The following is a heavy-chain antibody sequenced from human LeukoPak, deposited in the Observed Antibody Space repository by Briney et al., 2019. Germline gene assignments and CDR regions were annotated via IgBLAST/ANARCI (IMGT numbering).Heavy chain of an antibody. D-gene: IGHD1-14*01. CDR3: AKDRTSMLGRFDS. CDR2: IWFDGDNK. Sequence: GGSLRLSCAASGFTFSSYGMHWVRQAPGKGLEWVAVIWFDGDNKYYADSVKGRFTISRDNSKNALYLQMNSLRAEGTAVYYCAKDRTSMLGRFDSWGQGTLVTVSS. CDR1: GFTFSSYG. J-gene: IGHJ4*02. V-gene: IGHV3-33*06.